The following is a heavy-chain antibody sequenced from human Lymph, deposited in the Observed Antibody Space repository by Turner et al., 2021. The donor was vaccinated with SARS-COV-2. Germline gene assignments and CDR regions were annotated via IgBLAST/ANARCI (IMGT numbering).Heavy chain of an antibody. D-gene: IGHD4-17*01. J-gene: IGHJ5*02. CDR3: ARGLRWPSTMGGFDP. CDR1: GFTCTNYA. Sequence: VQLVESGGGVLWPGTALRLAFAPPGFTCTNYAIPRVRQAPGKGLEWVAVISYDGINKNCADSGKGRFTNSRDNSKNTLYLQMASLRAEDTAVYYCARGLRWPSTMGGFDPWGQGTQVTVSS. V-gene: IGHV3-30-3*01. CDR2: ISYDGINK.